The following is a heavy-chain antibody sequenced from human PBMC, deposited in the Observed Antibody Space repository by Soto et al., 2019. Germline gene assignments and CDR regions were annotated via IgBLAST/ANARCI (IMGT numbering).Heavy chain of an antibody. J-gene: IGHJ4*02. CDR3: TRAPVSGSYCFDF. CDR2: IFHTGTT. V-gene: IGHV4-61*01. CDR1: GGSVSSGNYY. Sequence: QVQLQESGSGLVKPSETLSLTCTVSGGSVSSGNYYWSWIRQPPGKGLEWIGYIFHTGTTNYNPSLKSRVAISLDTSMNQFSLKLSSVTAADMAVYYCTRAPVSGSYCFDFWGQGTPVTVSS. D-gene: IGHD1-26*01.